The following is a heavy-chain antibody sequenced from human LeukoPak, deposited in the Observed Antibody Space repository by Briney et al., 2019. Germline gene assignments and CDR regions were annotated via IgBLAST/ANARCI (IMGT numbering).Heavy chain of an antibody. CDR1: GFKFSNYA. Sequence: PGGSLGLSCAGSGFKFSNYAMSWVRQVPGKGLEWLSAITGGGRTTRYADSVKGRFTISRDNSKNTLYLQMNGLRVEDTAIYYCAKDRSNAYDYYYMDVWGKGTTVTVSS. CDR3: AKDRSNAYDYYYMDV. J-gene: IGHJ6*03. CDR2: ITGGGRTT. V-gene: IGHV3-23*01. D-gene: IGHD2-21*01.